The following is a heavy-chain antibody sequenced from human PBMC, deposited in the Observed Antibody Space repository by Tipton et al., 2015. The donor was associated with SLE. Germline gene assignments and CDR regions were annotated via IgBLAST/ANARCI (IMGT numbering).Heavy chain of an antibody. CDR2: ISGSGDST. Sequence: GSLRLSCTASGFTFNNYAMNWVRQAPGKGLEWVSGISGSGDSTYSGDSVKGRFTISRDNSKKTLYLQMNSLRVDDTAVYYCGRGVYSEGSVGMDVWGQGTTVTVSS. D-gene: IGHD3-22*01. CDR3: GRGVYSEGSVGMDV. V-gene: IGHV3-23*01. J-gene: IGHJ6*02. CDR1: GFTFNNYA.